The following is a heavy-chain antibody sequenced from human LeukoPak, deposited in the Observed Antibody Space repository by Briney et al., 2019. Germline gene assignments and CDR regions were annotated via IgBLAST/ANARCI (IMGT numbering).Heavy chain of an antibody. CDR3: ARGAARCSGGHCYPD. Sequence: GGSLRLSCAASGXSISNFWMHRVRQAPGKGLVWVSRVNSDGSSTTYADSVKGRFTISRDNAKNTLYLQANSLRAEDTAVYYCARGAARCSGGHCYPDWGRGTLVTVPS. CDR1: GXSISNFW. D-gene: IGHD2-15*01. J-gene: IGHJ4*02. CDR2: VNSDGSST. V-gene: IGHV3-74*01.